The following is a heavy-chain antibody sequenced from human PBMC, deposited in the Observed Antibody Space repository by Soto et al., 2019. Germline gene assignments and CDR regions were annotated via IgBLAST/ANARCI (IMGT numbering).Heavy chain of an antibody. V-gene: IGHV4-4*02. CDR1: GGSISSSTW. CDR2: IYHSGST. J-gene: IGHJ6*02. CDR3: ARDVSINGMDV. Sequence: QVQLQESGPGLVKPSGTLSLTCAVSGGSISSSTWWSWVRQPPGKGLAWIGEIYHSGSTNYNPSLKSRVTISVDKSTDQFSLKLSSVTAADTAVYYCARDVSINGMDVWGQGTTVTVSS.